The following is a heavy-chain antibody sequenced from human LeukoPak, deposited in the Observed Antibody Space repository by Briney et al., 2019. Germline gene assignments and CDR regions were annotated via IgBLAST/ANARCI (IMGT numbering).Heavy chain of an antibody. CDR1: GFTFSSYA. J-gene: IGHJ3*02. V-gene: IGHV3-23*01. Sequence: GGSLRLSCAASGFTFSSYAMSWVRQAPGKGLEWVSAISGSGGSTYYADSVKGRFTISRDNSKNTLYLQMNSLRAEDTAVYYCAKNRPCAVCYYDSSGYSCDAFDIWGQGTMVTVSS. CDR2: ISGSGGST. D-gene: IGHD3-22*01. CDR3: AKNRPCAVCYYDSSGYSCDAFDI.